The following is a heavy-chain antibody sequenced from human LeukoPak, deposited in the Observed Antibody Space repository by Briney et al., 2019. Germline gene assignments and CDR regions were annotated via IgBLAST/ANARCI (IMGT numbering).Heavy chain of an antibody. J-gene: IGHJ5*02. CDR1: GGSISSSSYY. V-gene: IGHV4-39*07. CDR2: IYYTGST. Sequence: SETLSHTCTVSGGSISSSSYYWGWIRQPPGKGLEWIGNIYYTGSTYYNPSLKSRVTISVDTSKNQFSLKLSSVTAADTAVYYCARGRTVFDPWGQGTLVTVSS. D-gene: IGHD4-11*01. CDR3: ARGRTVFDP.